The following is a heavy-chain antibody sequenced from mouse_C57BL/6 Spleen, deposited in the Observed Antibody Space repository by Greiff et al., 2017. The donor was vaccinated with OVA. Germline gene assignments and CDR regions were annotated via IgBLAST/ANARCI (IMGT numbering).Heavy chain of an antibody. V-gene: IGHV1-18*01. CDR2: INPNNGGT. J-gene: IGHJ4*01. CDR3: ALITTVPLYYAMDY. D-gene: IGHD1-1*01. Sequence: VQLQQSGPELVKPGASVKIPCKASGYTFTDYNMDWVKQSHGKSLEWIGDINPNNGGTIYNQKFKGKATLTVDKSSSTAYMELRSLTSEDTAVYDCALITTVPLYYAMDYWGQGTSVTVSS. CDR1: GYTFTDYN.